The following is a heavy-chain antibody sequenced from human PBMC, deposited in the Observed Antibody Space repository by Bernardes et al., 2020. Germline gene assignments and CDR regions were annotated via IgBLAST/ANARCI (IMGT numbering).Heavy chain of an antibody. CDR2: ISPAGEIT. V-gene: IGHV3-23*01. Sequence: GGSLSLPAAASGVTSLNYVMNWVRHPPGKGLEWVSVISPAGEITYYADSVRGRFTNSRDNTKNTAYLQMNSLSVDDTAVFYCAKSLPVSTVVVWGQGPLVTVAS. D-gene: IGHD4-17*01. CDR3: AKSLPVSTVVV. J-gene: IGHJ4*02. CDR1: GVTSLNYV.